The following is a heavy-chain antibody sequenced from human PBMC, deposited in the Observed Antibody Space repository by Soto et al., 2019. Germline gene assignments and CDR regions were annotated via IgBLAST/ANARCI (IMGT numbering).Heavy chain of an antibody. V-gene: IGHV4-30-2*01. Sequence: PSETLSLTCAVSGGSISTGNSYLCSWIRQPPGKGLEWIGSISHSGRTSYNPSLKGRVTMSVDKSKNQLSLKLSSMTAADMAVYYCARAVAPYLGTWFDPWGQGTLVTVSS. CDR2: ISHSGRT. CDR3: ARAVAPYLGTWFDP. D-gene: IGHD3-16*01. J-gene: IGHJ5*02. CDR1: GGSISTGNSYL.